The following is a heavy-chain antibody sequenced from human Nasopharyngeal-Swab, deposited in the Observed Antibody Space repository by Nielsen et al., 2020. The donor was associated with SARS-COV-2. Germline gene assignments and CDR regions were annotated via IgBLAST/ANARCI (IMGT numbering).Heavy chain of an antibody. D-gene: IGHD3-10*01. CDR3: ARLQGSITMVRGVIGMDV. CDR1: GGSISSSSYY. CDR2: IYHSGST. J-gene: IGHJ6*04. Sequence: SETLSLTCTVSGGSISSSSYYWGWIRQPPGKGLEWIGEIYHSGSTNYNPSLKSRVTISVDKSKNQFSLKLSSVTAADTAVYYCARLQGSITMVRGVIGMDVWGKGTTVTVSS. V-gene: IGHV4-39*07.